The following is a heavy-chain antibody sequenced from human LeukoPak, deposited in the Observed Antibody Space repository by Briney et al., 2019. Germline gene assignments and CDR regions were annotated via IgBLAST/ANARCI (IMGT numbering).Heavy chain of an antibody. CDR3: ARGRRYCSSTSCYHYYYYGMDV. V-gene: IGHV4-59*12. J-gene: IGHJ6*02. D-gene: IGHD2-2*01. CDR2: IYYSGTT. CDR1: GGSISSYY. Sequence: SETLSLTCTVSGGSISSYYWNWIRQPPGKGLEWIGYIYYSGTTNYNPSLKSRVTISVDTSKNQFSLKLSSVTAADTAVYYCARGRRYCSSTSCYHYYYYGMDVWGQGTTVTVSS.